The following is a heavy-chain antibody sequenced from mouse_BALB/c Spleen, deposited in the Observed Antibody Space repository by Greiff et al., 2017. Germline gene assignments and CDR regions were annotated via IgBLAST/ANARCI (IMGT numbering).Heavy chain of an antibody. Sequence: EVQVVESGGGLVKLGGSLKLSCAASGFTFSSYYMSWVRQTPEKRLELVAAINSNGGSTYYPDTVKGRFTISRDNAKNTLYLQMSSLKSEDTALYYCARHLYDGYYFAYWGQGTLVTVSA. CDR2: INSNGGST. V-gene: IGHV5-6-2*01. CDR3: ARHLYDGYYFAY. J-gene: IGHJ3*01. CDR1: GFTFSSYY. D-gene: IGHD2-3*01.